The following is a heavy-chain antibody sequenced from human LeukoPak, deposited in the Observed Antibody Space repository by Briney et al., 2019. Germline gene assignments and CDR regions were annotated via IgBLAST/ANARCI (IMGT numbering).Heavy chain of an antibody. CDR3: AKGGKWDVTPFDY. V-gene: IGHV3-23*01. D-gene: IGHD1-26*01. CDR2: ISGSGGST. CDR1: GFTFSSYA. J-gene: IGHJ4*02. Sequence: GSLRLSCAASGFTFSSYAMSWVRQAPGKGLEWVSAISGSGGSTYYADPVKGRFTISRDNSKNTLYLQVNSLRAEDTAVYYCAKGGKWDVTPFDYWGQGTLVTVSS.